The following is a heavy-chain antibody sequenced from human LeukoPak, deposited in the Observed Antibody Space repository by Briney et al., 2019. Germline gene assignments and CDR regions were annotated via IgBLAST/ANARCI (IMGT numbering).Heavy chain of an antibody. Sequence: SETLSLTCAVYGESFSGYCWSWIRQPPGKGLEWIGEINHSGSTNYNPSLKSRVTISVDTSKNQFSLKLSSVTAADTAVYCCARGAVAGIPNWFDPWGQGTLVTVSS. V-gene: IGHV4-34*01. D-gene: IGHD6-19*01. CDR2: INHSGST. J-gene: IGHJ5*02. CDR3: ARGAVAGIPNWFDP. CDR1: GESFSGYC.